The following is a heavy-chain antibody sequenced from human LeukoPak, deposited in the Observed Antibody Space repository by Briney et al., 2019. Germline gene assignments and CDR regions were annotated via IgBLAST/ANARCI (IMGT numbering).Heavy chain of an antibody. CDR1: GGSFSGYY. CDR3: ASERSGYSSGWDPMIDY. Sequence: PSETLSLTCAVYGGSFSGYYWSWIRQPPGKGLEWIGEINHSGSTNYNPSLKSRVTISVDTSKNQFSLKLSSVTAADTAVYYCASERSGYSSGWDPMIDYWGQGTLVTVSS. CDR2: INHSGST. D-gene: IGHD6-19*01. V-gene: IGHV4-34*01. J-gene: IGHJ4*02.